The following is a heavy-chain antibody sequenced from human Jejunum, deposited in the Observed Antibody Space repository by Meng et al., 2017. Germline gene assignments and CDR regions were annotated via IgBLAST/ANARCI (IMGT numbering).Heavy chain of an antibody. V-gene: IGHV3-7*01. D-gene: IGHD6-19*01. Sequence: RRSLRLSCAASGFTFSNYWTSWVRQAPGKGLEWVAHTKEDGSEKFYVDSVKGRFTTSRDNAKSSLYLQMSSLRAEDTAVYYCARSTHSSASEWGQGTLVTVSS. J-gene: IGHJ4*02. CDR1: GFTFSNYW. CDR2: TKEDGSEK. CDR3: ARSTHSSASE.